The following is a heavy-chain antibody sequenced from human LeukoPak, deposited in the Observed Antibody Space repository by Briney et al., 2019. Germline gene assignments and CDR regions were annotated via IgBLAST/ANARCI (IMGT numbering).Heavy chain of an antibody. CDR2: INPNSGGT. V-gene: IGHV1-2*02. J-gene: IGHJ4*02. Sequence: ASVKVSCKASGYTFTGYYMHWVRQAPGQGLEWMGWINPNSGGTNYAQKFQGRVTMTRDTSISTAYMELSRLRSDDTAVYYCARDGSRGSSSSGVRYGYWGQGTLVTVSS. D-gene: IGHD6-6*01. CDR3: ARDGSRGSSSSGVRYGY. CDR1: GYTFTGYY.